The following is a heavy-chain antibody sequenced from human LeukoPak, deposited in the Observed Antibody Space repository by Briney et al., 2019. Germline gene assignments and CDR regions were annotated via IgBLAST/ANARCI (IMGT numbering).Heavy chain of an antibody. J-gene: IGHJ5*02. D-gene: IGHD3-3*01. CDR2: IYWNDDK. V-gene: IGHV2-5*01. CDR3: AHMGLKLPYDFWSGYYPNWFDP. CDR1: GFSLSTSGVG. Sequence: SGPTLVKPTQTLTLTCTFSGFSLSTSGVGVGWIRQPPGKALEWLALIYWNDDKRYSPSLKSRLTITKDTSKNQVVLTMTNMDPVDTATYYCAHMGLKLPYDFWSGYYPNWFDPWGQGTLVTVSS.